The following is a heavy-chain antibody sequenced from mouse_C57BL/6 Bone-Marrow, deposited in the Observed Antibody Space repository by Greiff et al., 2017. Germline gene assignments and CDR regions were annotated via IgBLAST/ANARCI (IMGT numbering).Heavy chain of an antibody. D-gene: IGHD1-1*01. CDR1: GYTFTSYD. V-gene: IGHV1-85*01. Sequence: VQLQQSGPELVKPGASVKLSCKASGYTFTSYDINWVKQRPGQGLEWIGWIYPRDGSTKYNEKFKGKATLTVDKSSSTEYMELHSLTSEDSAVYFCARLEFDGSIGDWYFDVWGTGTTVTVSS. CDR2: IYPRDGST. J-gene: IGHJ1*03. CDR3: ARLEFDGSIGDWYFDV.